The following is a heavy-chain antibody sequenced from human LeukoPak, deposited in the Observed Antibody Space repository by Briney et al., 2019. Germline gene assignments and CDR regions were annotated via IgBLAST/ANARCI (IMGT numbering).Heavy chain of an antibody. CDR2: ISDT. D-gene: IGHD6-13*01. CDR3: ARQGNSYSSSWYWSGIVLLAFDY. Sequence: PGESLKISCKGSGYSFTSYWIGWVRQMPGKGLEGMGIISDTRYSPTFQGQVTISADKSISTAYLQWSSLKASDTAMYYCARQGNSYSSSWYWSGIVLLAFDYWGQGTLVTVSS. CDR1: GYSFTSYW. J-gene: IGHJ4*02. V-gene: IGHV5-51*01.